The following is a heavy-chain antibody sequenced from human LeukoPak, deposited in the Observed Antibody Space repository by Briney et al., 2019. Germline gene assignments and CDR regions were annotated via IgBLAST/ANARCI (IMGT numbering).Heavy chain of an antibody. J-gene: IGHJ3*02. CDR1: GYTFTGYY. CDR3: ARVLERWGAFDI. V-gene: IGHV1-2*02. Sequence: ASVKVSCKASGYTFTGYYMHWVRQAPGQGLEWMGWINPNSGGTNYAQKFQGRVTMTRDTSISTAYMELSRLRSDDTAVYYCARVLERWGAFDIWGQGTMVTVSS. CDR2: INPNSGGT. D-gene: IGHD1-1*01.